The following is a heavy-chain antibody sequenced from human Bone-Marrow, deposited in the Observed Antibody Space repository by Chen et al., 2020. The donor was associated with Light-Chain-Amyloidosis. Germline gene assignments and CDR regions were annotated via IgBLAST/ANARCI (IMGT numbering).Heavy chain of an antibody. CDR2: IYSGGIT. Sequence: EVQLVETGGGLIQPGGSLRLSCEASGFIVSDNYITWVRQAPGKGLEWVSVIYSGGITYYADSRNTLYLQMNSLRAEDTAIYYCAKGHDYGDYGEYYFDYWGQGTLVTVSS. CDR3: AKGHDYGDYGEYYFDY. D-gene: IGHD4-17*01. J-gene: IGHJ4*02. CDR1: GFIVSDNY. V-gene: IGHV3-53*02.